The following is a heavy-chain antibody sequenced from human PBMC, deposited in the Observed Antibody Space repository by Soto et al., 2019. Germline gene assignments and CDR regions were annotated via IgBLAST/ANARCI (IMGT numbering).Heavy chain of an antibody. CDR2: IYYSGST. Sequence: PSETLSLTCTVSGGSISSYYWSWIRQPPGKGLEWIGYIYYSGSTNYNPSLKSRVTISVDTSKNQFSLKLSSVTAADTAVYYCARERPYYDILTGYYYYMDVWGKGTSVTGSS. D-gene: IGHD3-9*01. CDR1: GGSISSYY. CDR3: ARERPYYDILTGYYYYMDV. V-gene: IGHV4-59*01. J-gene: IGHJ6*03.